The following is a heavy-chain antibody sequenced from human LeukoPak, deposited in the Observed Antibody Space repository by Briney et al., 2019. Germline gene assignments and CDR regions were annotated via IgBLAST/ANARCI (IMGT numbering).Heavy chain of an antibody. Sequence: TLSLTCTVSGGSISSYYWVWVRQPPGKELEWIGLIYSSGSIKYNPSLKSRLTISLDTSNNQISLKLTSVTAADTAIYYCARQFEFWGQGTLVTVSS. CDR2: IYSSGSI. V-gene: IGHV4-59*08. CDR3: ARQFEF. CDR1: GGSISSYY. J-gene: IGHJ4*02.